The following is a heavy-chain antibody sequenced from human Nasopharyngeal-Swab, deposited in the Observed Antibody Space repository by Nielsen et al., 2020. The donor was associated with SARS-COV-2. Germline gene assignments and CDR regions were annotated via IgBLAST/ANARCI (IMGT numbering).Heavy chain of an antibody. CDR1: GYTFTTYA. J-gene: IGHJ5*02. CDR3: ARDSSSGLRYFDWLSPGYNWFDP. V-gene: IGHV1-3*01. CDR2: INAGNGNT. Sequence: ASVKVSCQASGYTFTTYAIHWVRQAPGQRLEWMGWINAGNGNTKYSQKLQGRVTITRDTSASTAYMELSSLRSEDTAVYYCARDSSSGLRYFDWLSPGYNWFDPWGQGTLVTVSS. D-gene: IGHD3-9*01.